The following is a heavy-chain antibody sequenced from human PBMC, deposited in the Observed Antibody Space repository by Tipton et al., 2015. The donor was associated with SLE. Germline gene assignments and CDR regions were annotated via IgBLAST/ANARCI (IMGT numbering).Heavy chain of an antibody. D-gene: IGHD1-26*01. CDR1: GYSIRDGYY. CDR2: IHHSGIT. J-gene: IGHJ6*02. V-gene: IGHV4-38-2*02. Sequence: TLSLTCNVSGYSIRDGYYWGWIRQAPGKGLEWIGTIHHSGITYYNPSLESRVTMTVDTSKTQFSLKLRSVTAADTAVYYCARVVAVGATHYYDMDVWGQGTTVTVYS. CDR3: ARVVAVGATHYYDMDV.